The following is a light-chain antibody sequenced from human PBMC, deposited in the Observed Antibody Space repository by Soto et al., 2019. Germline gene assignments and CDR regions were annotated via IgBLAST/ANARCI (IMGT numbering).Light chain of an antibody. CDR2: DAS. CDR1: QSVGSD. J-gene: IGKJ5*01. CDR3: KQRSNWIT. Sequence: EIVTTQSPATMSVSPGARAPLSGRASQSVGSDLVWYRQKPGPPPRLLIYDASYRATGIPARFSGSGSGTDFTLTISSIAPEEFAVDYCKQRSNWITFGQGTRREI. V-gene: IGKV3-11*01.